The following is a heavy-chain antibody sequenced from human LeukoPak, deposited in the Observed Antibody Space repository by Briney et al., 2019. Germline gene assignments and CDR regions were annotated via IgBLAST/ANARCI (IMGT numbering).Heavy chain of an antibody. J-gene: IGHJ4*02. V-gene: IGHV3-13*01. CDR1: GFSCSSYD. CDR3: TRAVAGTNEIDS. Sequence: GGSLRLSCAGSGFSCSSYDMLWVRQETGNGLEWVSAIGSGGATYYAGSVKGRFTISRASARNPFYLKMKSRSAENTASNFFTRAVAGTNEIDSWSQGTLVTVYS. D-gene: IGHD6-19*01. CDR2: IGSGGAT.